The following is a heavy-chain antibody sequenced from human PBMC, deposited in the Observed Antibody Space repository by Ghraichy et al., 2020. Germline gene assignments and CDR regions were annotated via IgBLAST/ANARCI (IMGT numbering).Heavy chain of an antibody. D-gene: IGHD5-24*01. J-gene: IGHJ4*02. V-gene: IGHV1-69*04. Sequence: SVKVSCKASGGTFSSYAISWVRQAPGQGLEWMGRIIPILGIANYAQKFQGRVTITADKSTSTAYMELSSLRSEDTAVYYCAREGRDGYNRVIDYWGQGTLVTVSS. CDR3: AREGRDGYNRVIDY. CDR1: GGTFSSYA. CDR2: IIPILGIA.